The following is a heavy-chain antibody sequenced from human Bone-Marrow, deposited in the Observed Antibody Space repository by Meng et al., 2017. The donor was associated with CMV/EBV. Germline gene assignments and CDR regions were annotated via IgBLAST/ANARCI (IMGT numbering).Heavy chain of an antibody. CDR2: IYYSGST. Sequence: SEALSLTCTVSGGSISSYYWSWIRQPPGKGLEWIGYIYYSGSTNYNPSLKSRVTISVDTSKNQFSLKLSSVTAEDTAVYYCARVGNYGSVFDYWGQGTLVTVSS. V-gene: IGHV4-59*12. J-gene: IGHJ4*02. CDR3: ARVGNYGSVFDY. D-gene: IGHD3-10*01. CDR1: GGSISSYY.